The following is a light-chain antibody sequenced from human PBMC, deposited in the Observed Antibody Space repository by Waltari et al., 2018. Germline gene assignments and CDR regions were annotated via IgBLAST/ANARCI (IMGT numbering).Light chain of an antibody. Sequence: DVVMTQSPLSLPVTLGQPASISCRSTQSLVYSDGNTYLSWFQQRPGQSPRRLIYKVSNRDSGVPDRFSGSGSGTVFTLKISRVEAEDVGFYYCMQGTHWPRTFGPGTKLEIK. J-gene: IGKJ1*01. V-gene: IGKV2-30*01. CDR2: KVS. CDR1: QSLVYSDGNTY. CDR3: MQGTHWPRT.